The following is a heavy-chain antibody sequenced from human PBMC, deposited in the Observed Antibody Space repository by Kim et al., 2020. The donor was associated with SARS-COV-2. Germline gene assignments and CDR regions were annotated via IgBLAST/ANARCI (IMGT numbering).Heavy chain of an antibody. V-gene: IGHV4-59*13. D-gene: IGHD2-21*01. CDR1: GGSISSYY. CDR2: IYYSGST. CDR3: ASGDGSYYFDY. Sequence: SETLSLTCTVSGGSISSYYWSWIRQPPGKGLEWIGYIYYSGSTNYNPSLKSRVTISVDTSKNQFSLKLSSVTAADTAVYYCASGDGSYYFDYWGQGTLVT. J-gene: IGHJ4*02.